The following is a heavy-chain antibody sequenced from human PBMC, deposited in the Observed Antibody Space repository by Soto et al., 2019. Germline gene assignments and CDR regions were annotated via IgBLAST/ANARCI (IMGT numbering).Heavy chain of an antibody. CDR2: IYTSGST. CDR3: ARDLVGIVATDETYGMDV. J-gene: IGHJ6*02. D-gene: IGHD5-12*01. V-gene: IGHV4-4*07. Sequence: PSETLSLTCTVSGGSISSYYWSWIRQPAGKGLEWIGRIYTSGSTNYNPPLKSRVTMSVDTSKNQFSLKLSSVTAADPAVYYCARDLVGIVATDETYGMDVWGQGTTVTVSS. CDR1: GGSISSYY.